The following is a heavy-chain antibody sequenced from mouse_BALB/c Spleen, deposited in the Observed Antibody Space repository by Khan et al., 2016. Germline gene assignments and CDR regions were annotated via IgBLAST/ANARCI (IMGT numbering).Heavy chain of an antibody. CDR1: GYTFSNYL. V-gene: IGHV1-54*01. CDR2: IDPGSGGT. CDR3: ARIPISTVVGGAMDY. D-gene: IGHD1-1*01. Sequence: QVQLKQSGAELVRPGTSVKVSCKASGYTFSNYLIEWVKQRPGQGLEWIGVIDPGSGGTNSNEKFKGRATLTADKSSSTAYMQLSSLPSDDSAVYFCARIPISTVVGGAMDYWGQGTSVTVSS. J-gene: IGHJ4*01.